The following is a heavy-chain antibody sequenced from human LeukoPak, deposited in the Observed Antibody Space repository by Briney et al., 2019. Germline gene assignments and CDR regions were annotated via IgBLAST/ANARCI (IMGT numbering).Heavy chain of an antibody. CDR2: ISGSGGST. V-gene: IGHV3-23*01. J-gene: IGHJ4*02. D-gene: IGHD5-12*01. CDR1: GFTFSSYA. Sequence: QPGGSLRLSCAASGFTFSSYAMSWVRQAPGKGLEWVSAISGSGGSTYYADSVKGRFTISRDNSKNTLYLQMNSLRAEDTAVYYCARHRGYSGYDPGMNWGQGTLVTVSS. CDR3: ARHRGYSGYDPGMN.